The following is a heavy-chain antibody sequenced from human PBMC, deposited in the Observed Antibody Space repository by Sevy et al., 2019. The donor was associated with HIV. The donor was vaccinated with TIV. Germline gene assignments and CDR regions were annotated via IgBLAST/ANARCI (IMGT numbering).Heavy chain of an antibody. CDR2: NYYGGNT. CDR1: GGSVTTTGYY. D-gene: IGHD6-19*01. CDR3: ATGRRSGSPFDS. J-gene: IGHJ4*02. V-gene: IGHV4-39*02. Sequence: SETLSLTCIVSGGSVTTTGYYWGRVRPPPGKGLEWIGKNYYGGNTFYQPSLKSRVSISVDTSNNRFSLKLNSVTAADTAVYYCATGRRSGSPFDSWGQGTLVTVSS.